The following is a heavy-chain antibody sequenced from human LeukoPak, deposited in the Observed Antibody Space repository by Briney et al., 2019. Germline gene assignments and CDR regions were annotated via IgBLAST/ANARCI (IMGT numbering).Heavy chain of an antibody. V-gene: IGHV4-59*01. CDR1: GGSISSYY. D-gene: IGHD3-10*01. CDR2: IYYSGST. CDR3: ARATSRLLWFGELFGDWFDP. Sequence: SETLSLTCTVSGGSISSYYWSWIRQPPGKGLEWIGYIYYSGSTNYNPSLKSRVTISVDTSKNQFSLKLSSVTAADTAVYYCARATSRLLWFGELFGDWFDPWGQGTLVTVSS. J-gene: IGHJ5*02.